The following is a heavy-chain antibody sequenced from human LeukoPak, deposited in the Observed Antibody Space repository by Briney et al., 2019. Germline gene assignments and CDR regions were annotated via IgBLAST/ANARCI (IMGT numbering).Heavy chain of an antibody. Sequence: SETLSLTCTVSGGSISSYYWSWIRQPPGKGLEWIGYIYYSGSTNYNPSLKSRVTISVATSKSQFFLKLSSVTAADTAVYYCARVGTSAAGTSAYYYYGMDVWGQGTTVTVSS. CDR3: ARVGTSAAGTSAYYYYGMDV. D-gene: IGHD6-13*01. CDR2: IYYSGST. V-gene: IGHV4-59*01. CDR1: GGSISSYY. J-gene: IGHJ6*02.